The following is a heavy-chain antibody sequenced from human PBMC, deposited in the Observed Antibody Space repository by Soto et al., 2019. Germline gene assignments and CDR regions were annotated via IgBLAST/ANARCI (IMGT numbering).Heavy chain of an antibody. Sequence: QVQLQESGPGLLKPSETLSLTCSVSGGSVSNKTYYWSWIRQPPGKRLEWIGYVYYSGTTNYNPSLKSRVTIREDLPNTHSPLRLVFVTTAATPFFYGARTTAVPNPLRPQYFFDSGGQGPLATASS. D-gene: IGHD4-17*01. J-gene: IGHJ4*02. CDR2: VYYSGTT. CDR1: GGSVSNKTYY. CDR3: ARTTAVPNPLRPQYFFDS. V-gene: IGHV4-61*01.